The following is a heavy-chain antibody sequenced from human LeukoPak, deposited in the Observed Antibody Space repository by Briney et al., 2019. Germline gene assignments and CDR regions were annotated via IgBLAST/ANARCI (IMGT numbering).Heavy chain of an antibody. Sequence: GGSLRLSCAASGFTFSSYWMSWVRQAPGKGLEWVANIKQDGSEKCYVDSVKGRFTISRDNAKNSLYLQMNSLRAEDTAVYYCAREGLGSGSYYGETPEGDAFDIWGQGTMVTVSS. D-gene: IGHD3-10*01. CDR1: GFTFSSYW. CDR3: AREGLGSGSYYGETPEGDAFDI. J-gene: IGHJ3*02. V-gene: IGHV3-7*01. CDR2: IKQDGSEK.